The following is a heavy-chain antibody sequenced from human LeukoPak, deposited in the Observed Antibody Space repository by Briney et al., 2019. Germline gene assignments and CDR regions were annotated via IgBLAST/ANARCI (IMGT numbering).Heavy chain of an antibody. D-gene: IGHD3-3*01. Sequence: GASVKVSCKASGYTFTSYDINWVRQATGQGLEWMGWMNPNSGSTGYAQKFQGRVTMTKNTSISTAYMDLSSLRSEDTALYYCARAPTWSSTSYNYYYMDVWGKGTTVTISS. CDR3: ARAPTWSSTSYNYYYMDV. V-gene: IGHV1-8*01. CDR1: GYTFTSYD. CDR2: MNPNSGST. J-gene: IGHJ6*03.